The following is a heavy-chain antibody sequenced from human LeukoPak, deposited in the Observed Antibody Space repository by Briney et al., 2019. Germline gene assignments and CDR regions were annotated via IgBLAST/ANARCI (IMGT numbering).Heavy chain of an antibody. J-gene: IGHJ6*02. CDR2: TYYRSKWYN. D-gene: IGHD3-10*01. CDR3: AKGKYGSGSYYYYYGMDV. Sequence: SQTLSLTCAISGDSVSSNSAAWNWIRQSPSRGLEWLGRTYYRSKWYNDYAVSVKSRITINPDTSKNQFSLKLNSMTPEDTAVYYCAKGKYGSGSYYYYYGMDVWGQGTTVTVSS. CDR1: GDSVSSNSAA. V-gene: IGHV6-1*01.